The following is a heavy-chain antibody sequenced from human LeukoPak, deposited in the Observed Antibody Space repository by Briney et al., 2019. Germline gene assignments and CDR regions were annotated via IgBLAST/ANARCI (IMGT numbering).Heavy chain of an antibody. V-gene: IGHV3-30*18. CDR1: GFTLSSYS. J-gene: IGHJ6*02. Sequence: GGSLRLSCAASGFTLSSYSMHWVRQAPGKGLEWVAVISYAGSNKYYVDSVKGRFTISRDNPKNTLYLQMNSLRAEDTAVYYCAKDSLRWSYFYYGMDVWGQGTTVTVSS. D-gene: IGHD4-23*01. CDR2: ISYAGSNK. CDR3: AKDSLRWSYFYYGMDV.